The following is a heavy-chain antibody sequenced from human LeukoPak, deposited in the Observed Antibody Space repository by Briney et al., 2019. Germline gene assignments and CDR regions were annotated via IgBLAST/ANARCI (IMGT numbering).Heavy chain of an antibody. CDR3: ASLGHAAYYDFWSGYYMPYYMDV. V-gene: IGHV3-74*01. Sequence: PGGSLRLSCTASGFTFSRYWMHWVRQAPGKGLVWVSRIRSDGRSTPYSDSVKGRFTIYSADAKHRLYMQMNSLSAEDTAVYYCASLGHAAYYDFWSGYYMPYYMDVWGKGTTVTVSS. J-gene: IGHJ6*03. CDR1: GFTFSRYW. D-gene: IGHD3-3*01. CDR2: IRSDGRST.